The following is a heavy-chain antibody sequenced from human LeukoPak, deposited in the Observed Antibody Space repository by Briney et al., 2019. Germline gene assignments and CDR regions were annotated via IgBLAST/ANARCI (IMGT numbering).Heavy chain of an antibody. J-gene: IGHJ4*02. CDR2: IYPDDSDT. CDR1: GYNFNTSW. CDR3: ARHTPQPNVNAGTPREVPDY. D-gene: IGHD2-15*01. Sequence: GESLKISCEASGYNFNTSWIGWVRQMPGKGLEWMGIIYPDDSDTKYSPSFRGQVTISADKSINTAFLQWSSLKASDTAMYYCARHTPQPNVNAGTPREVPDYWGQGTLVTVSS. V-gene: IGHV5-51*01.